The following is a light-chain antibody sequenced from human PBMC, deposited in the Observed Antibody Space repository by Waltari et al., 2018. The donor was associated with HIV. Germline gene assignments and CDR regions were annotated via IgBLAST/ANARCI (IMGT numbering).Light chain of an antibody. CDR1: SSNIGAGYD. J-gene: IGLJ2*01. CDR2: ANI. V-gene: IGLV1-40*01. Sequence: SVLTQPPSVSGAPGQRVTISCTGTSSNIGAGYDVPWSQQLPGTAPKRLIYANIQRPSGVPDRFSVSKSATSASLAITGLQAEDEADYFCQSYDSSLSAYVVFGGGTKLTVL. CDR3: QSYDSSLSAYVV.